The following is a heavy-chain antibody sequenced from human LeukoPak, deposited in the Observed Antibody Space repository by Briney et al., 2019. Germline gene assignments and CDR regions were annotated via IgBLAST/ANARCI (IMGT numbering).Heavy chain of an antibody. D-gene: IGHD2-21*02. CDR3: ARGGVTRGYYYYGMDV. Sequence: QSGGSLRLSCAASGFTFSSYWMQWVRQAPGKGPLWVSRINSDGGNTAYADSVKGRFTISRDNSKNTLYLQMNSLRAEDTAVYYCARGGVTRGYYYYGMDVWGQGTTVTVSS. J-gene: IGHJ6*02. CDR1: GFTFSSYW. V-gene: IGHV3-74*01. CDR2: INSDGGNT.